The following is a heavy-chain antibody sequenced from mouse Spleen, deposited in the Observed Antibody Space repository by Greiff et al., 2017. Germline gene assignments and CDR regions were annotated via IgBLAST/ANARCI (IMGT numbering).Heavy chain of an antibody. CDR3: ARHPYYFDY. J-gene: IGHJ2*01. V-gene: IGHV5-9*01. Sequence: DVMLVESGGGLVKLGGSLKLSCAASGFTFSSYAMSWVRQTPEKRLEWVATISSGGGNTYYPDSVKGRFTISRDNAKNTLYLQMSSLKSEDTAMYYCARHPYYFDYWGQGTTLTVSS. CDR1: GFTFSSYA. CDR2: ISSGGGNT.